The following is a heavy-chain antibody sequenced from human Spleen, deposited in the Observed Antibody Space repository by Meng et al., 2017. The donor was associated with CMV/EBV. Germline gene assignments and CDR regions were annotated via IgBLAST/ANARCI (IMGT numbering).Heavy chain of an antibody. Sequence: CTVSGGSISSYYWSWIRQPPGKGLEWIGYIYYSGSTNYNPSLKSRVTISVDTSKNQSSLKLSSVTAADTAVYYCARSDFWSGPFDYWGQGTLVTVSS. D-gene: IGHD3-3*01. CDR2: IYYSGST. CDR1: GGSISSYY. CDR3: ARSDFWSGPFDY. J-gene: IGHJ4*02. V-gene: IGHV4-59*01.